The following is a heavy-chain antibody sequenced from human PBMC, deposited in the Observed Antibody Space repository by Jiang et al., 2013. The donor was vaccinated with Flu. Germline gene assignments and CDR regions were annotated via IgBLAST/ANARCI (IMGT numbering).Heavy chain of an antibody. CDR1: GGSITSSSSY. Sequence: GSGLVKPSETLSLTCTVSGGSITSSSSYWVWIRQPPGKGLEWIGTIYYSGTVYYNTSLRGRVTMSVDTSRNQFYLKVTSVTAADTAVYYCVRRTSLRGVSGWGYNMDTWGQGTTVTVSS. V-gene: IGHV4-39*01. CDR3: VRRTSLRGVSGWGYNMDT. J-gene: IGHJ6*02. CDR2: IYYSGTV. D-gene: IGHD3-10*01.